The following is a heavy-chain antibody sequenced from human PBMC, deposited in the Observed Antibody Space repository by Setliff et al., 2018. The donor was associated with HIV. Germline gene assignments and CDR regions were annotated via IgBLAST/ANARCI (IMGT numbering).Heavy chain of an antibody. Sequence: SETLSLTCNVSGASTNAYFLSWVRHPAGKGLEWIGHIYTSGITNHNPSLKSRVTMSLDTSKEQFSLRLRTVTAADTAIYYCAREPSPSQWPPLYFDVWGRGILVTVSS. CDR1: GASTNAYF. J-gene: IGHJ4*02. CDR2: IYTSGIT. V-gene: IGHV4-4*07. CDR3: AREPSPSQWPPLYFDV. D-gene: IGHD6-19*01.